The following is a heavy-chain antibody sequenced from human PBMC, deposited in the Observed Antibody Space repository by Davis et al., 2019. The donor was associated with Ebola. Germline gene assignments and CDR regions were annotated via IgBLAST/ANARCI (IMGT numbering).Heavy chain of an antibody. V-gene: IGHV4-39*01. J-gene: IGHJ3*02. CDR2: IHYRGTT. CDR1: GGSITGSSYY. D-gene: IGHD3-10*01. Sequence: MPSETLSLTCRVSGGSITGSSYYWGWLRQPPGRGLAWIGNIHYRGTTSYNPSLEIRVTISFDSSKNQFSLELTSVTAADTAIYFCVRPYGSLGATFEIWGQGTVVTVSS. CDR3: VRPYGSLGATFEI.